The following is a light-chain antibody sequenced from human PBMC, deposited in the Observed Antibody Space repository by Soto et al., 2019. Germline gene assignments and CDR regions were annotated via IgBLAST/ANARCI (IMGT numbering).Light chain of an antibody. V-gene: IGKV1-12*02. CDR2: AAS. J-gene: IGKJ5*01. CDR1: QGIGSW. CDR3: QQVDSFPFP. Sequence: DIQMTQSPSSVSASVGDTVTITCRASQGIGSWLAWYQQKPGKAPNLLIYAASTLESGVPSRFSGSGSGTDFTLTINSLQPEDLATYYCQQVDSFPFPFGQGTRLEIK.